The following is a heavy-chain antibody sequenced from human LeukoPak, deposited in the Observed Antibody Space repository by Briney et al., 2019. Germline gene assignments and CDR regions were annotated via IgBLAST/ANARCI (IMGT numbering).Heavy chain of an antibody. V-gene: IGHV1-2*02. CDR2: INPKSGGT. J-gene: IGHJ6*02. CDR3: ERWSAASGYDYYGMDV. D-gene: IGHD2-15*01. CDR1: GGTFSTYS. Sequence: GSSVKVSCKASGGTFSTYSINWVRQAPRQGLEWMGWINPKSGGTNYAQKFQGRVTMIRETSLSTDYMETIRLRSDATAVYYCERWSAASGYDYYGMDVWGQGTTVTVSS.